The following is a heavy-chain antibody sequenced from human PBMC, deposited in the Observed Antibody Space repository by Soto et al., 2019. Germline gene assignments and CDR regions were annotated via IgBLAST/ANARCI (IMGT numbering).Heavy chain of an antibody. CDR1: GYTFTGYY. V-gene: IGHV1-2*04. J-gene: IGHJ3*02. CDR3: ARDHRRELLSSGPNDAFDI. CDR2: INPNSGGT. Sequence: GASVKVSCKASGYTFTGYYMHWARQAPGQGLDWMGWINPNSGGTNYAQKFQGWVTMTRDTSISTAYMELSRLRSDDTAVYYCARDHRRELLSSGPNDAFDIWGQGTMVTVSS. D-gene: IGHD1-26*01.